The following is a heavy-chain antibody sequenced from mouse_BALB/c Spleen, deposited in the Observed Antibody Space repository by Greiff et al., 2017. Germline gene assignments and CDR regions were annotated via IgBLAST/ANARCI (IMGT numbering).Heavy chain of an antibody. V-gene: IGHV1-14*01. CDR1: GYTFTSYV. Sequence: EVQLQQSGPELVKPGASVKMSCKASGYTFTSYVMHWVKQKPGQGLEWIGYINPYNDGTKYNEKFKGKATLTSDKSSGTAYMELSSLTSEDSAVYYCARGGITTVVAKDAMDYWGQGTSVTVSS. CDR2: INPYNDGT. J-gene: IGHJ4*01. CDR3: ARGGITTVVAKDAMDY. D-gene: IGHD1-1*01.